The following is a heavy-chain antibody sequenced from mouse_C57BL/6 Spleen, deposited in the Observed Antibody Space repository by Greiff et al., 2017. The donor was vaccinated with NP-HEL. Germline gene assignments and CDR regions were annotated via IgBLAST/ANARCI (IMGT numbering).Heavy chain of an antibody. Sequence: QVQLKESGPGLVAPSQSLSITCPVSGFSLTSYALSWVRQPPGKGLEWLGVIWTGGGTNYNSALKSRLSISKDNSKSQVFLKMKSLQTDDTARYYCARKGDYDYDEAWFAYWGQGTLVTVSA. D-gene: IGHD2-4*01. CDR2: IWTGGGT. CDR1: GFSLTSYA. CDR3: ARKGDYDYDEAWFAY. J-gene: IGHJ3*01. V-gene: IGHV2-9-1*01.